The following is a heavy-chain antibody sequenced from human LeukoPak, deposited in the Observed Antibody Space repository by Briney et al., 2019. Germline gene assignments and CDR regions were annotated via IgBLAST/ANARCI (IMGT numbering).Heavy chain of an antibody. D-gene: IGHD6-19*01. CDR3: ARPLAVAGFDY. J-gene: IGHJ4*02. Sequence: ASVKVSCKASGYTFTRYALHWVRQAPGQRLEWMGWINAGTAITKYSQKFQDRVTISRDTSARTVYMEPNSLRFEDTALYYCARPLAVAGFDYWGQGTLVTVSS. CDR1: GYTFTRYA. CDR2: INAGTAIT. V-gene: IGHV1-3*01.